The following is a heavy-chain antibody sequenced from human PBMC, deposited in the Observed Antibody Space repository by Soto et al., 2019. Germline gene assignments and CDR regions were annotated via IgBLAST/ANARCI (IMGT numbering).Heavy chain of an antibody. J-gene: IGHJ6*02. CDR2: IYYSGST. CDR1: GGSVSSGSYH. V-gene: IGHV4-61*01. D-gene: IGHD3-16*01. Sequence: PSETLSLTCTVSGGSVSSGSYHWTWIRQPPGKGLEWIGYIYYSGSTNYNPSLKSRVTISVDTSKNQFSLKLSSVTAADTAVYYCASDNMKARDGMDVWGQGTTVTVSS. CDR3: ASDNMKARDGMDV.